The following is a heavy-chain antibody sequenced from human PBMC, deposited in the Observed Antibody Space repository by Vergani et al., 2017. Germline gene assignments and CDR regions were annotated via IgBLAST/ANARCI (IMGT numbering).Heavy chain of an antibody. CDR2: INPSGGST. J-gene: IGHJ1*01. Sequence: QVQLVQSGAEVKKPGASVQVSCKASGYTFTSYYMHWVRQTPGQGLEWMGIINPSGGSTSYAQTFQGRVTMTRDTSTSTVYMELSSLRSEDTAVYYCARDRGVAEYFQHWGQGTLVTVSS. CDR3: ARDRGVAEYFQH. CDR1: GYTFTSYY. D-gene: IGHD3-10*01. V-gene: IGHV1-46*01.